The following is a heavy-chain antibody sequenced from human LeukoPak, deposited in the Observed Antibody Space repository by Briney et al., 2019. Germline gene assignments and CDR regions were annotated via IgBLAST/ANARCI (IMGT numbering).Heavy chain of an antibody. CDR2: INPNSGGT. Sequence: ASVKVSCKASGYTFTGYYMHWVRQAPGQGLEWMGWINPNSGGTNYAQNFQGRVTMTRDTSISTAYMELSRLRSDDTAVYYCARTDIVATSWFDPWGQGTLVTVSS. V-gene: IGHV1-2*02. J-gene: IGHJ5*02. CDR3: ARTDIVATSWFDP. CDR1: GYTFTGYY. D-gene: IGHD5-12*01.